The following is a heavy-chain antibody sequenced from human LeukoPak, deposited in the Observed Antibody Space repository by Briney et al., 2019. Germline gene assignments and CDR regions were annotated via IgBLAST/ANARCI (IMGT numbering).Heavy chain of an antibody. V-gene: IGHV3-23*01. CDR2: ISGSGGST. Sequence: GGSLRLSCAVSGFTFSSYAMSWVRQAPGKGLEWVSAISGSGGSTYYADSVKGRFTISRDNSKNTLYLQMNSLRAEDTAVYYCAINIWDGMDVWGQGTTVTVSS. D-gene: IGHD2/OR15-2a*01. CDR3: AINIWDGMDV. CDR1: GFTFSSYA. J-gene: IGHJ6*02.